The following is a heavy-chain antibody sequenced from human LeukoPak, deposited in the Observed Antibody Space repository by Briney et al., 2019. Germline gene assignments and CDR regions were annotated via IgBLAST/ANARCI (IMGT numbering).Heavy chain of an antibody. D-gene: IGHD3-10*01. CDR1: GFTFSNYA. Sequence: QAGGSLRLSCATSGFTFSNYAMSWVRQAPGKGLEWVAVISYGGSNKYYADSVKGRFTISRDNSKNTLYLQMNSLRGEDTAVYYCAKGTINLYYGSALDYWGQGTLVTDSS. CDR3: AKGTINLYYGSALDY. CDR2: ISYGGSNK. J-gene: IGHJ4*02. V-gene: IGHV3-30*18.